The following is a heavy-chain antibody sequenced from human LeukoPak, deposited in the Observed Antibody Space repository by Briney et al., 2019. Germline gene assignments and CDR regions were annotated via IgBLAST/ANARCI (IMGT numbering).Heavy chain of an antibody. V-gene: IGHV5-51*01. CDR2: IYPGDSDT. CDR1: GYSFTSYW. D-gene: IGHD2-15*01. J-gene: IGHJ4*02. Sequence: KDGESLKISCKGSGYSFTSYWIGWVRQMPGKGLEWMGIIYPGDSDTRYSPSFQGQVTISADKSISTAYLQWSSLKASDTAMYYCARHGSLCSGGSCYATYFDYWGQGTLVTVSS. CDR3: ARHGSLCSGGSCYATYFDY.